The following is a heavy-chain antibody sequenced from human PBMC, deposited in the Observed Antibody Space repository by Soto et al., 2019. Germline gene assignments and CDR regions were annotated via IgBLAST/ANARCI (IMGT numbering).Heavy chain of an antibody. CDR1: GGSISSSNW. D-gene: IGHD6-13*01. J-gene: IGHJ6*02. V-gene: IGHV4-4*02. CDR3: ARDRIAAAGTVFAYYYGMDV. Sequence: SETLSLTCAVSGGSISSSNWWSWVRQPPGKGLEWIGEIYHSGSTNYNPSLKSRVTISVDKSKNQFSLQLNSVTPEDTAVYYCARDRIAAAGTVFAYYYGMDVWGQGTTVTVSS. CDR2: IYHSGST.